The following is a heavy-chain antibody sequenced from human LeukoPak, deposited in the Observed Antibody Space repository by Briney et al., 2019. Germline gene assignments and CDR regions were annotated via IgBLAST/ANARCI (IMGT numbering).Heavy chain of an antibody. CDR3: ARGGSGDYGVH. CDR2: ISSSSYI. CDR1: GFTFSSYS. Sequence: GGSLRLSCAASGFTFSSYSMNWVRQAPGKGLEWVSSISSSSYIYYADSVKGRFTISRDNTKNSLYLQMNSLRAEDTAVYYCARGGSGDYGVHWGQGTLVTVSP. V-gene: IGHV3-21*01. J-gene: IGHJ4*02. D-gene: IGHD4-17*01.